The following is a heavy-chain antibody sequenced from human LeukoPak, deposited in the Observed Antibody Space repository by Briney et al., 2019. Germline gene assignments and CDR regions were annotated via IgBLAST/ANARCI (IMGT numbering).Heavy chain of an antibody. CDR3: ARGKYFDY. J-gene: IGHJ4*02. CDR2: INHSGST. Sequence: SETLSLTCAVYGGSFSGYYWSWIRQPPGKGLEWIGEINHSGSTNYDPSLKSRVTISVDTSKNQFSLKLSSVTAADTAVYYCARGKYFDYWGQGTLVTVSS. CDR1: GGSFSGYY. V-gene: IGHV4-34*01.